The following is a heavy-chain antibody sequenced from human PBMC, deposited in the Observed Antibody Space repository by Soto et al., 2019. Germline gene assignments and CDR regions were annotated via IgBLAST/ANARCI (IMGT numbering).Heavy chain of an antibody. Sequence: ASVKVSCKASGYTFTSYGISWVRQAPGQGLEWMGWISAYNGNTNYAQKLQGRVTMTTDTSTSTAYMELRSLRSDDTAVYYCARGPYYGSGSYLLNYYYYYGMDVWGQGTTVTVSS. J-gene: IGHJ6*02. CDR1: GYTFTSYG. CDR2: ISAYNGNT. D-gene: IGHD3-10*01. V-gene: IGHV1-18*04. CDR3: ARGPYYGSGSYLLNYYYYYGMDV.